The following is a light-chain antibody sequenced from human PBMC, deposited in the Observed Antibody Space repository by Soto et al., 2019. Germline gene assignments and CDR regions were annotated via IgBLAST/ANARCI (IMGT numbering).Light chain of an antibody. J-gene: IGKJ1*01. CDR2: DAS. Sequence: EIVLTQSPGTLSFSPGERATLSGGASQSVTSNYLAWYQQIPGQAPRLLIYDASNRATGIPARFRGSGSGTDFTLTINSLEPEDFAVYYCQQRSNWPWTFGQGTKVDIK. V-gene: IGKV3-11*01. CDR1: QSVTSNY. CDR3: QQRSNWPWT.